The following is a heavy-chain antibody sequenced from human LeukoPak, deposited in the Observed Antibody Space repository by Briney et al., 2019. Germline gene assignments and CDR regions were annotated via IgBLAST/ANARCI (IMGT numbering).Heavy chain of an antibody. CDR1: GFNFVNTW. CDR3: ARERGVSHPFDY. CDR2: IKNDGSGI. V-gene: IGHV3-74*01. J-gene: IGHJ4*02. Sequence: GGSLRLSCAASGFNFVNTWMHWVRQAPGKGLVWVARIKNDGSGIIYADSVEGRFNISRDNSRNTLYLQMNSLRAEDTAVYYCARERGVSHPFDYWGQGTLVTVSS. D-gene: IGHD2-21*01.